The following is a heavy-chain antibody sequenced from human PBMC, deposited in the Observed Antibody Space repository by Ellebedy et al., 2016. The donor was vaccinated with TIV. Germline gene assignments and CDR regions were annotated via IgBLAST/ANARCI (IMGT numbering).Heavy chain of an antibody. Sequence: GGSLRLXCAASGFTVNSNYMSWIRQAPGKGLELVSYTTSSGVSIYYADSVKGRFSISRDTARESLYLQMNSLRAEDSAIYYCARDPLGLRFLPGDPPWGQGTLVTVSS. CDR3: ARDPLGLRFLPGDPP. D-gene: IGHD1-14*01. V-gene: IGHV3-11*01. CDR2: TTSSGVSI. J-gene: IGHJ5*02. CDR1: GFTVNSNY.